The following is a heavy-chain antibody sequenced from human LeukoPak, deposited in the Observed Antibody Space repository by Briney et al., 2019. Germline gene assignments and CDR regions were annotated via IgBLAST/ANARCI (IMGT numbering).Heavy chain of an antibody. CDR3: AKDIKGYTSGVNAFDI. CDR1: GFPFRSYA. J-gene: IGHJ3*02. V-gene: IGHV3-21*01. CDR2: ISSSSSYI. Sequence: PGGSLRLSCAASGFPFRSYAMHWVRQAPGKGLEWVSSISSSSSYIYYADSVKGRFTISRDNSKNTLYLQMNSLRAEDTAVYYCAKDIKGYTSGVNAFDIWGQGTMVTVSS. D-gene: IGHD3-10*01.